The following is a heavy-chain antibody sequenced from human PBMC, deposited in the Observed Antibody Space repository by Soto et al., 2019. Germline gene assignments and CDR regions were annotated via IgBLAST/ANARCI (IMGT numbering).Heavy chain of an antibody. Sequence: GGSLRLSCAASGFTFGIYAMSWVRQSPGKGLEWVSSISGSGGSIYYAHSVKGRFTISRDKTKNALDLQMNSLRAEDTAVYHCARVAPEYSSTPRRFDFWGQGTLVTVSS. J-gene: IGHJ4*02. D-gene: IGHD6-13*01. CDR2: ISGSGGSI. V-gene: IGHV3-23*01. CDR3: ARVAPEYSSTPRRFDF. CDR1: GFTFGIYA.